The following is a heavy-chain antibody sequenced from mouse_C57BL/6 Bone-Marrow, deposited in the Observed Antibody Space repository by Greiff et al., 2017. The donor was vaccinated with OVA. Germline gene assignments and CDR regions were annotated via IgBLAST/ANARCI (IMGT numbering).Heavy chain of an antibody. J-gene: IGHJ2*01. CDR3: ARDVDYYGSSYDFDY. Sequence: EVQRVESGGGLVKPGGSLKLSCAASGFTFSSYAMSWVRQTPEKRLAWVATISDGGSYTYYPDNVKGRFTISRDNAKNNLYLQMSHLKSEDTAMYYCARDVDYYGSSYDFDYWGQGTTLTVSS. D-gene: IGHD1-1*01. CDR1: GFTFSSYA. CDR2: ISDGGSYT. V-gene: IGHV5-4*01.